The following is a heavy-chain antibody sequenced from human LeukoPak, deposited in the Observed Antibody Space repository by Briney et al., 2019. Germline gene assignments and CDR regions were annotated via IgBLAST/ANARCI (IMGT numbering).Heavy chain of an antibody. J-gene: IGHJ6*03. CDR3: ARANWGEQQSFPDYYYYVDV. V-gene: IGHV1-18*01. Sequence: ASVKVSCKASGYTFTSYGISWVRQAPGQGLEWMGWISAYNGNTNYAQKLQGRVTMTTDTSTSTAYMELRSLRSDDTAVYYCARANWGEQQSFPDYYYYVDVWGKGTTVTVSS. CDR1: GYTFTSYG. D-gene: IGHD6-13*01. CDR2: ISAYNGNT.